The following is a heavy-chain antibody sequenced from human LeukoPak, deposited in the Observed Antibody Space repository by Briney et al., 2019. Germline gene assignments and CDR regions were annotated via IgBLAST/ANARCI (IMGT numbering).Heavy chain of an antibody. CDR3: ARVRYSYGYAFDY. CDR2: IKSKSDGGTT. V-gene: IGHV3-15*01. D-gene: IGHD5-18*01. CDR1: GFTFSNAW. J-gene: IGHJ4*02. Sequence: PGGSLRLSCAASGFTFSNAWMTWVRQVPGKGLEWVGQIKSKSDGGTTDYAAPVKGRFTISRGDSEDTLYLQMNSLRDEDTAVYYCARVRYSYGYAFDYWGQGTLVTVSS.